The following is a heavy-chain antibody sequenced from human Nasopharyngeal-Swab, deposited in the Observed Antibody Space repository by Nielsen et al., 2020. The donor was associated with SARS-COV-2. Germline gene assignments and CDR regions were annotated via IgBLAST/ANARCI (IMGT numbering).Heavy chain of an antibody. CDR1: GYNFADHW. V-gene: IGHV5-51*01. CDR3: ARQVYGDYDHAFDI. Sequence: GGSLRLSCQGSGYNFADHWIAWVRQMPGKGLEWMGLIYPGDSDTRYSTSFQGQVTISADKSISTAYLQWSSLKASDTAMYYCARQVYGDYDHAFDIWGQGTMVTVSS. CDR2: IYPGDSDT. J-gene: IGHJ3*02. D-gene: IGHD4-17*01.